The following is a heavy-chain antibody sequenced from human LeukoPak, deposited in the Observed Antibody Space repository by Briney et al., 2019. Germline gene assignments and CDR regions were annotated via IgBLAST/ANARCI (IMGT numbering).Heavy chain of an antibody. V-gene: IGHV3-64D*09. CDR1: GFTFSSYA. CDR2: ISSNGGRT. CDR3: VRDATPPGIIFDN. Sequence: PGGALRLSCSASGFTFSSYAMHWVRHAPGKGLEYVSGISSNGGRTDYADSLKGRFTISRDNSKNTLYLQMSSLRAEDTAVYYCVRDATPPGIIFDNWGQGTLVTVSS. J-gene: IGHJ4*02. D-gene: IGHD3-16*01.